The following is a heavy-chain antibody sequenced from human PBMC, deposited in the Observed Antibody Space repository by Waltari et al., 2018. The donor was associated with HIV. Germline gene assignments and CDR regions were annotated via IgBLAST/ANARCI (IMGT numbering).Heavy chain of an antibody. CDR2: ISWNSGST. CDR3: AKSVFGVVTPFDY. D-gene: IGHD3-3*01. CDR1: GFTFDDYA. Sequence: EVQLVESGGGLVQPGRSVRLSCAASGFTFDDYAMHGVRQAPGKGLGWVSGISWNSGSTGYADSVKGRFTISRDNAKNSLYLQMNSLRAEDTALYYCAKSVFGVVTPFDYWGQGTLVTVSS. J-gene: IGHJ4*02. V-gene: IGHV3-9*01.